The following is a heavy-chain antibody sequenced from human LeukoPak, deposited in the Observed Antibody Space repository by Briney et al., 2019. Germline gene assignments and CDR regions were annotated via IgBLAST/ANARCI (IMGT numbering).Heavy chain of an antibody. D-gene: IGHD3-16*01. V-gene: IGHV1-69*06. Sequence: ASVKVSCKASGGTFSSYAISWVRQAPGQGLEWMGGIIPIFGTANYAQKFQGRVTITADKSTSTAYMELRSLRSDDTAVYYCARVKGSYADLLDYWGQGTLVTVSS. J-gene: IGHJ4*02. CDR3: ARVKGSYADLLDY. CDR1: GGTFSSYA. CDR2: IIPIFGTA.